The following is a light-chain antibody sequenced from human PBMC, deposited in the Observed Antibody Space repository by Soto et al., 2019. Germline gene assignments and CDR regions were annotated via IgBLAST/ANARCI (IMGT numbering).Light chain of an antibody. CDR3: QQYNNWPPWT. J-gene: IGKJ1*01. CDR2: GAS. CDR1: QSVSSN. Sequence: EIVMTQSPATLSVSPGERATLSCRASQSVSSNLAWYQQKPGQAPRLLIYGASTRATGIPARFSGSESGTEFTLNISSLQSEDFAVYYCQQYNNWPPWTCGQGTEVEIK. V-gene: IGKV3-15*01.